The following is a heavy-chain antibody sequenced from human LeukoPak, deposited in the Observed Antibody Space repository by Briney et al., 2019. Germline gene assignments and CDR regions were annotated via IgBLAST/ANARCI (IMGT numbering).Heavy chain of an antibody. CDR3: AKEAAWGNWYFDL. V-gene: IGHV3-30*02. CDR2: IGDTGRAK. CDR1: GFTFSSYG. Sequence: GGSLRLSCAASGFTFSSYGMHWVRQAPGKGLEWVAVIGDTGRAKYYADSVKGRFTTSRDNSKNTLYLEMNSLRDEDTALYYCAKEAAWGNWYFDLWGRGTLVTVSS. J-gene: IGHJ2*01. D-gene: IGHD3-16*01.